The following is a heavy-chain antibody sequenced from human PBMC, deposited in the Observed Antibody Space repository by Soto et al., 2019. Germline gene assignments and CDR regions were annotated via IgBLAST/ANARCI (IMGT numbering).Heavy chain of an antibody. Sequence: PGESLKISCKGSGYSFSNYWISWVRQMPGKGLEYMGIIYPSDSDTRYSPSFQGQVTISVDKSISTAYLKLSSVTAAATAVYYCARDPGTAPGYWGQGTLVTVSS. CDR3: ARDPGTAPGY. CDR1: GYSFSNYW. D-gene: IGHD6-13*01. J-gene: IGHJ4*02. V-gene: IGHV5-51*01. CDR2: IYPSDSDT.